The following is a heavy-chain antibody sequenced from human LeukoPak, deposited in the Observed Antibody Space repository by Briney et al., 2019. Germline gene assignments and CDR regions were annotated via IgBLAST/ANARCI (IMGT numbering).Heavy chain of an antibody. CDR1: GFTFSSYG. CDR2: ISGSGDTS. Sequence: GGSLRLSCAASGFTFSSYGMSWVRQAPGKGLEWVSAISGSGDTSYYAASVKGRFTISRDNSKNTLYLQMNSLRAEDTAVYYCARAQAVSDYFDYWGQGTLVTVSS. V-gene: IGHV3-23*01. CDR3: ARAQAVSDYFDY. D-gene: IGHD3-22*01. J-gene: IGHJ4*02.